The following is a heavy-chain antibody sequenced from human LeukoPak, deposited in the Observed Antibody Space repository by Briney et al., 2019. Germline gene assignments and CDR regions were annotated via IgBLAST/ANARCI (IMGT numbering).Heavy chain of an antibody. J-gene: IGHJ4*02. V-gene: IGHV3-15*01. D-gene: IGHD6-6*01. CDR1: GFTFSNAW. Sequence: GGSLRLSCAASGFTFSNAWMSWVRQAPGKGLEWVGRIKSKTDGETTDYAAPVKGRFTISRDDSKNTLYLQMNSLKTEDTAVYYCTTDWEMPLVGWGQGTLVTVSS. CDR3: TTDWEMPLVG. CDR2: IKSKTDGETT.